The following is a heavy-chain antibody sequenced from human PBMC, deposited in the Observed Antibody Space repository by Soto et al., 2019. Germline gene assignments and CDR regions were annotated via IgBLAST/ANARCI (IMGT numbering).Heavy chain of an antibody. Sequence: SETLSLTCTVSGGSISSSSYYWGWIRQPPGKGLEWIGSIYYSGSTYYNPSLKSRVTISVDTSKNQFSLKLSSVTAADTAVYYCASLPSPYSSSWYYYYYGMDVSGQGTTVTVSS. V-gene: IGHV4-39*01. CDR3: ASLPSPYSSSWYYYYYGMDV. J-gene: IGHJ6*01. D-gene: IGHD6-13*01. CDR2: IYYSGST. CDR1: GGSISSSSYY.